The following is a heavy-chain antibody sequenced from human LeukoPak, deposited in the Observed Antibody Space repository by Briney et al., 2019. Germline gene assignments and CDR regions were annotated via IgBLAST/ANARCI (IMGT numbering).Heavy chain of an antibody. CDR3: VKGREAAPGRGFDY. Sequence: PGGPLRLSCAASGFIFDDYAMSWVRQAPGKGLEWVSGINWNGGSTGYADSAKGRFTISRDNSKNTLYLQMSSLRVEDTAVYYCVKGREAAPGRGFDYWGQGTLVTVSS. CDR1: GFIFDDYA. D-gene: IGHD6-13*01. V-gene: IGHV3-20*04. J-gene: IGHJ4*02. CDR2: INWNGGST.